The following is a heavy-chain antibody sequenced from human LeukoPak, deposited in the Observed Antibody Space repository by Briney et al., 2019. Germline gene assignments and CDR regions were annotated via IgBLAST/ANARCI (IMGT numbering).Heavy chain of an antibody. CDR3: ATTARGAGIGWFDP. V-gene: IGHV1-18*01. CDR1: GYTFTSYG. J-gene: IGHJ5*02. Sequence: ASVKVSCKASGYTFTSYGISWVRQAPGQGLEWMGWISAYNGNTNYAQKLQGRVTMTEDTSTDTAYMELSSLRSEDTAVYYCATTARGAGIGWFDPWGQGTLVTVSS. CDR2: ISAYNGNT. D-gene: IGHD1-1*01.